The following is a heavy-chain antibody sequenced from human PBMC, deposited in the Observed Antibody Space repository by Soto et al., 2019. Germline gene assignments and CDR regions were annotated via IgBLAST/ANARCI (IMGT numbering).Heavy chain of an antibody. J-gene: IGHJ5*02. CDR3: ARERRAVLRFLEWLPYPGWFDP. CDR2: INPNSGGT. Sequence: ASVKVSCKASGYTFTGYYMHWVRQAPGQGLEWMGWINPNSGGTNYAQKFQGWVTMTRDTSISTAYMELSRLRSDDTAVYYCARERRAVLRFLEWLPYPGWFDPWGQGTLVTVS. CDR1: GYTFTGYY. D-gene: IGHD3-3*01. V-gene: IGHV1-2*04.